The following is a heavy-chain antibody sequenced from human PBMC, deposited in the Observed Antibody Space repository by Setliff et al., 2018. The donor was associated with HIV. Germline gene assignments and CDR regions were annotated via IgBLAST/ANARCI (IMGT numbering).Heavy chain of an antibody. CDR2: IFYSGNS. J-gene: IGHJ4*02. CDR1: GDSLTSGAYY. Sequence: SETLSLTCTVSGDSLTSGAYYWNWVRQHPGKGLEWIGYIFYSGNSYYNPSLKSRVTMSVDTSKNEFSLKLSSVTAADTAVYYCARRSRFCGVDCYYYFDSWGQGTLVTVSS. CDR3: ARRSRFCGVDCYYYFDS. V-gene: IGHV4-31*03. D-gene: IGHD2-21*01.